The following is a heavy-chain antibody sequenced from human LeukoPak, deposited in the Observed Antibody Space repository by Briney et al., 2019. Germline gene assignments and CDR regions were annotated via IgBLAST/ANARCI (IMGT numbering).Heavy chain of an antibody. CDR2: ISSSSSYI. CDR1: GFTFSTYS. J-gene: IGHJ6*04. CDR3: ARECIAATAMDV. D-gene: IGHD6-13*01. V-gene: IGHV3-21*01. Sequence: GGSLRLSCAASGFTFSTYSMNWVRQAPGKGLEWVSSISSSSSYIYYADSVKGRFTISRDNAKNSLYLQMNSLRAEDTAVYYCARECIAATAMDVWGKGTTVTVSS.